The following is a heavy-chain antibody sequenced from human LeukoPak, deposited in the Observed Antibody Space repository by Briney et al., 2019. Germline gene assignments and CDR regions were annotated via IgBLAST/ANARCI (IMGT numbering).Heavy chain of an antibody. J-gene: IGHJ4*02. CDR3: ARGSYGYSSGWYNY. CDR1: GGSFSGYY. Sequence: ASETLSLTCAVYGGSFSGYYWSWIRQPPGKGLEWIGEINRSGSTNYNPSLKSRVTISVDTSKNQFSLKLSSVTAADTAVYYCARGSYGYSSGWYNYWGQGTLVTVSS. D-gene: IGHD6-19*01. CDR2: INRSGST. V-gene: IGHV4-34*01.